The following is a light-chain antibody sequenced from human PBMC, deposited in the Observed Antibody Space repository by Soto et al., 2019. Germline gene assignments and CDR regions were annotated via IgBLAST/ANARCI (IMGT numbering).Light chain of an antibody. CDR3: QQSYSTPIT. V-gene: IGKV1-39*01. CDR1: QSISMY. CDR2: AAS. Sequence: DIQMTQSPSSLSASVGDRVTITCRASQSISMYLNWYQLKPGRAPKLLIYAASNLQSGVPSRFSGSGSGTDVTLTISSLQPEDFATYYCQQSYSTPITFGQGTRLDIK. J-gene: IGKJ5*01.